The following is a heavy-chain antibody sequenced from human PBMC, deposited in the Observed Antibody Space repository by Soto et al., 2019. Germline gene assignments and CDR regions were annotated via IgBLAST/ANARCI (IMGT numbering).Heavy chain of an antibody. Sequence: QVQLVQSGAEEKKPGASVKVSCKASGYTFTSYAMHWVRQAPGQRLEWMGWINAGNGNTKYSQKFQGSVTITRDPPASTAYMELSSLRSEDTAVYYCARSIVVVTALDYWGQGTLVTVSS. D-gene: IGHD2-21*02. J-gene: IGHJ4*02. CDR2: INAGNGNT. V-gene: IGHV1-3*05. CDR3: ARSIVVVTALDY. CDR1: GYTFTSYA.